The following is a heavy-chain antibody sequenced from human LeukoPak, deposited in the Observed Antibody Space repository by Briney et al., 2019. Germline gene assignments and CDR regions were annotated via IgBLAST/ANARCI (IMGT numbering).Heavy chain of an antibody. CDR2: ISWNSGSI. CDR1: GFTFEDYA. Sequence: GRSLRLSCAASGFTFEDYAMHWVRQAPGKGLEWVSGISWNSGSIGYADSVRGRFTISRDNAKNSLYLQMNSVRAEDMALYYCAKGGYSYGDLEGYFDYWGQGTLVTVSS. CDR3: AKGGYSYGDLEGYFDY. D-gene: IGHD5-18*01. V-gene: IGHV3-9*03. J-gene: IGHJ4*02.